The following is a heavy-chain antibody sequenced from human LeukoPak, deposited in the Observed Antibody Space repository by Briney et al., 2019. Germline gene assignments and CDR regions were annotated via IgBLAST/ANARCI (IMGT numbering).Heavy chain of an antibody. V-gene: IGHV3-48*01. CDR3: ARDEARGYSYGLDY. Sequence: SGGSLRLSCAASGFTFSSYSMNWVRQAPGKGLEWISYIGISSGNTKYADSVKGRFTISGDKAKNSVYLQMNSLRVEDTAVYYCARDEARGYSYGLDYWGQGTLVTVSS. J-gene: IGHJ4*02. CDR2: IGISSGNT. CDR1: GFTFSSYS. D-gene: IGHD5-18*01.